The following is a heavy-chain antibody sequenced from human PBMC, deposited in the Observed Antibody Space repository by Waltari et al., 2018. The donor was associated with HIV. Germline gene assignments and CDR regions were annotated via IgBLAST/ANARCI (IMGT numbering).Heavy chain of an antibody. CDR2: IKEDGSEI. D-gene: IGHD6-13*01. Sequence: EVRLVESGGGLVQPGGSLRLSCAASGFTFSSCWLTWVRQAPGKGLEWVANIKEDGSEIHDVDSVKGRFTISRDNAKNSLYLQMNSLRAEDTAVYYCARRQQLTDWGQGTLVTVSS. CDR1: GFTFSSCW. J-gene: IGHJ4*02. V-gene: IGHV3-7*01. CDR3: ARRQQLTD.